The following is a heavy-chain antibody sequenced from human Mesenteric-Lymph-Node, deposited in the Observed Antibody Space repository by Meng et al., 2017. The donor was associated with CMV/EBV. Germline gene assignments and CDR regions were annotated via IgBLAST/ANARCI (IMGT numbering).Heavy chain of an antibody. Sequence: GESLKISCAASGFSFSSHVMTWVRQAPGKGLEWISLIYASGGSTYYADSVKGRFVVSRDNSKNTLYLQLNSLRAEDTAVYFCAKTDFWSGYCDSWGQGTLVTVSS. D-gene: IGHD3-3*01. V-gene: IGHV3-23*03. J-gene: IGHJ4*02. CDR3: AKTDFWSGYCDS. CDR2: IYASGGST. CDR1: GFSFSSHV.